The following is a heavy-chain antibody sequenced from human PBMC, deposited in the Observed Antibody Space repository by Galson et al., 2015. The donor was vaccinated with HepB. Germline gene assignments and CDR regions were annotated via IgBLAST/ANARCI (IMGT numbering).Heavy chain of an antibody. CDR2: IKQDGSEK. D-gene: IGHD2-2*01. J-gene: IGHJ6*02. CDR1: GFTFSSYW. CDR3: ARPDCSSTSCYYYYGMDV. V-gene: IGHV3-7*01. Sequence: SLRLSCAASGFTFSSYWMSWVRQAPGKGLEWVANIKQDGSEKYYVDSVKGRFTISRDNAKNSLYLQMNSLRAEDTAVYYCARPDCSSTSCYYYYGMDVWGQGTTVTVSS.